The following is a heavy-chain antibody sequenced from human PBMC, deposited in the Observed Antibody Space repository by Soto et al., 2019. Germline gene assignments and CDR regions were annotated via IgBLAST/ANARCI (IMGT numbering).Heavy chain of an antibody. D-gene: IGHD6-13*01. J-gene: IGHJ5*02. CDR1: GGSISSGGYY. V-gene: IGHV4-31*03. CDR3: ARDSGDSSSWYNWFDP. CDR2: IYYSGST. Sequence: PSETLSLTCTVSGGSISSGGYYWSWIRQHPGKGLEWIGYIYYSGSTYYNPSLKSRVTISVDTSKNQFSLKLSSVTAADTAVYYCARDSGDSSSWYNWFDPWGQGTLVTVSS.